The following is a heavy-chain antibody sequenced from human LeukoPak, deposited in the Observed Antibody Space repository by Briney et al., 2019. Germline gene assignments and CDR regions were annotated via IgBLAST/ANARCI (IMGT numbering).Heavy chain of an antibody. Sequence: SGGSLRLSCAASGFTFSSYSMNWVRQAPGKGLEWVAVISYDGSNKYYADSVKGRFTISRDNSKNTLYLQMNSLRAEDTAVYYCARAGIAVAGDFDYWGQGTLVTVSS. V-gene: IGHV3-30*03. D-gene: IGHD6-19*01. CDR3: ARAGIAVAGDFDY. CDR2: ISYDGSNK. J-gene: IGHJ4*02. CDR1: GFTFSSYS.